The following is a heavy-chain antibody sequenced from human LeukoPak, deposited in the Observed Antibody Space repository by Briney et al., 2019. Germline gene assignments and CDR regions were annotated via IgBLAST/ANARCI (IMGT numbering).Heavy chain of an antibody. D-gene: IGHD6-13*01. Sequence: GGSLRLSCAASGFTFSSYSMNWVRQAPGKGLEWVSYISSSSSTIYYADSVKGRFTISRDNAKNSLYLQMNSLRAEDTAVYYCARQRGYSSSWFDYWGQGTLVTVSS. CDR1: GFTFSSYS. V-gene: IGHV3-48*01. CDR2: ISSSSSTI. CDR3: ARQRGYSSSWFDY. J-gene: IGHJ4*02.